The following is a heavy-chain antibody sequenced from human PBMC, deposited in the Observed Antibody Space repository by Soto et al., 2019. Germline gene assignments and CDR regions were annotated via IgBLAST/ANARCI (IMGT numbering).Heavy chain of an antibody. CDR1: GYTFTSYG. CDR2: ISAYNGNT. J-gene: IGHJ6*02. CDR3: ARGLYSKSFRFSGMDV. D-gene: IGHD4-4*01. Sequence: ASVKVSCKASGYTFTSYGISWVRQAPGQGLEWMGWISAYNGNTNYAQKLQGRVTMTTDTSTSTACMELRSLRSDDTAVHYCARGLYSKSFRFSGMDVWGQGTTAPVS. V-gene: IGHV1-18*01.